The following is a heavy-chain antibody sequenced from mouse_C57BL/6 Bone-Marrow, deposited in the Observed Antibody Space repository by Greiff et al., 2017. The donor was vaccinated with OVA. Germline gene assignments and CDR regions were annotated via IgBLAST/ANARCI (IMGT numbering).Heavy chain of an antibody. V-gene: IGHV14-3*01. CDR1: GFNIKNTY. D-gene: IGHD1-1*01. CDR2: IDPANGNT. Sequence: VQLQQPGAELVRPGTSVKLSCKASGFNIKNTYMHWVKQRPEQGLEWIGRIDPANGNTKYAPKFQGKATITADTSSNTAYLQLSSLTSEDTAIYYCAKGGSSTWYFDVWGTGTTVTVSS. CDR3: AKGGSSTWYFDV. J-gene: IGHJ1*03.